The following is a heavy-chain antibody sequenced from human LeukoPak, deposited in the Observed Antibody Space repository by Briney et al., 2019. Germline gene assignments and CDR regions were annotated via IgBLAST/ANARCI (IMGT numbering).Heavy chain of an antibody. Sequence: QPRGSLRLSCAASGFTFSNYVMHWVRQAPGKGLEWVAMISYDGSNKYYADSVKGRFTISRDNSEITLHLHMSSLRAEDTAMYYCARDHRRYYYDSTGYYFDYWGQGTLVTVSS. CDR2: ISYDGSNK. V-gene: IGHV3-30*03. J-gene: IGHJ4*02. CDR1: GFTFSNYV. CDR3: ARDHRRYYYDSTGYYFDY. D-gene: IGHD3-22*01.